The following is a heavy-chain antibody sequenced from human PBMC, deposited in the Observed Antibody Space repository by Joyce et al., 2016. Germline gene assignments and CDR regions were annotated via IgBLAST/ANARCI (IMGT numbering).Heavy chain of an antibody. CDR3: ARRNWGVLADF. V-gene: IGHV3-7*03. J-gene: IGHJ4*02. D-gene: IGHD3-16*02. CDR2: IKQDSSER. CDR1: GFTFSSYW. Sequence: EVQLVESGGGLVQPGGSLRLSCVVSGFTFSSYWRTWVRQAPGKGLEGVANIKQDSSERYYVDSVKGRFTISRDNARNSLYLQMNNLRAEDTAVYYCARRNWGVLADFWGQGTLVTVSS.